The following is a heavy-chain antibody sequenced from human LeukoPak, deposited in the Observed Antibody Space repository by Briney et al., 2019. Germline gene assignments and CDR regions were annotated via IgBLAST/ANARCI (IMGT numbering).Heavy chain of an antibody. V-gene: IGHV4-59*01. CDR2: IYYSGST. J-gene: IGHJ3*02. Sequence: TSETVSLTCTVSGGSISSYYWSWIRQPPGKGLEWIGYIYYSGSTNYNPSLKSRVTISVDTSKDQFSLKLSSVTAADTAVYYCARVVAVAGTPDAFDIWGQGTMVTVSS. D-gene: IGHD6-19*01. CDR1: GGSISSYY. CDR3: ARVVAVAGTPDAFDI.